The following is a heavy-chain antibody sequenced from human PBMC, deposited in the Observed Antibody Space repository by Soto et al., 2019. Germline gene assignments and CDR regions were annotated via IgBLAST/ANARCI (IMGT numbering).Heavy chain of an antibody. Sequence: SETLSRTYNLSGGSISILYWSWIRQPPGKGLEWIGYIYYSGSTNYNPSLKSRVTISVDTSKNQFSLKLSSVTAADTAVCYCARRYSSAFDIWGQGTMVT. CDR3: ARRYSSAFDI. V-gene: IGHV4-59*08. D-gene: IGHD6-13*01. J-gene: IGHJ3*02. CDR1: GGSISILY. CDR2: IYYSGST.